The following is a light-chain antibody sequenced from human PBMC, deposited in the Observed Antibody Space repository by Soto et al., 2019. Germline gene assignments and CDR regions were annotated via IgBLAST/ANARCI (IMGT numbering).Light chain of an antibody. CDR3: SSYEGSNNYV. J-gene: IGLJ1*01. V-gene: IGLV2-8*01. CDR2: EVS. CDR1: SSDVGGYNY. Sequence: QSVLTQPPSASGSPGQSVTISCTGSSSDVGGYNYVSWYQQHPGKAPKLMIYEVSKRPSGVPDRFSGSKSDNTASLTVSGLQAEDEAAYYCSSYEGSNNYVFGTGTKVTVL.